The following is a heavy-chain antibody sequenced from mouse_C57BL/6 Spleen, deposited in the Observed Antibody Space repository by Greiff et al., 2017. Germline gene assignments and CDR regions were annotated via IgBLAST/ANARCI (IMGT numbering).Heavy chain of an antibody. CDR3: EREPRMVTTSWFAY. D-gene: IGHD2-2*01. CDR1: GFTFSSYA. V-gene: IGHV5-4*01. J-gene: IGHJ3*01. Sequence: EVMLVESGGGLVKPGGSLKLSCAASGFTFSSYAMSWVRQTPEKRLEWVATISDGGSYTYYPDNVKGRFTISRANAKNNLYLQMSHLKSEDTAMYYCEREPRMVTTSWFAYWGQGTLVTVSA. CDR2: ISDGGSYT.